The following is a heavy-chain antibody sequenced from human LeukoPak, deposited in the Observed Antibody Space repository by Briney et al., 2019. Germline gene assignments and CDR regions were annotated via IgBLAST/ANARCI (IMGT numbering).Heavy chain of an antibody. J-gene: IGHJ4*02. Sequence: PSETLSLTCAVYGGSFSGYYWSWIRQPPGKGLEWIGEINHSGSTNYNPSLKSRVTISVDTSKNQFSLKLNSVTAADTAVYYCARGIAVAGMTIYYFDYWGQGTLVTVSS. D-gene: IGHD6-19*01. CDR3: ARGIAVAGMTIYYFDY. V-gene: IGHV4-34*01. CDR1: GGSFSGYY. CDR2: INHSGST.